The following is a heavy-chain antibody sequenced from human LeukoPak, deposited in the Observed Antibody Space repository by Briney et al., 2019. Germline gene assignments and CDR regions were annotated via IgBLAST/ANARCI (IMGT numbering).Heavy chain of an antibody. D-gene: IGHD1-1*01. V-gene: IGHV1-18*01. Sequence: ASVKVSCKASGYTFSNYGISWVRQAPGQGPEWMGWISGYNGKTNYAQKFQGRVTMPTDTSTSTAYMELRSLRSDDTAVYYCARRQGTTLNFDYWGQGTLVTVSS. CDR2: ISGYNGKT. J-gene: IGHJ4*02. CDR1: GYTFSNYG. CDR3: ARRQGTTLNFDY.